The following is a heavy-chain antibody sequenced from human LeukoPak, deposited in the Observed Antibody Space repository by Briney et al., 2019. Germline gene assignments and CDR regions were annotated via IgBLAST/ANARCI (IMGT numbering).Heavy chain of an antibody. D-gene: IGHD3-22*01. CDR3: AKEYDSSGYTDY. CDR1: GFTFSSYG. Sequence: PGGSLRLSCAASGFTFSSYGMHWVRQAPGKGLEWVAVISYDGSNKYYADSVKGRFTISRDNSKNTLYLQMNSLRAEDTAVYYCAKEYDSSGYTDYWGQGTLVTVSS. CDR2: ISYDGSNK. V-gene: IGHV3-30*18. J-gene: IGHJ4*02.